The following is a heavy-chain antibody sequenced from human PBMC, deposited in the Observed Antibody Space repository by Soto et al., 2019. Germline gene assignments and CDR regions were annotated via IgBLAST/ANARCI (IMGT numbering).Heavy chain of an antibody. J-gene: IGHJ3*02. V-gene: IGHV1-69*01. CDR2: IIPIFGTA. CDR1: GGTFSSYA. Sequence: QVQLVQSGAEVKKPGSSVKVSCKASGGTFSSYAISWVRQAPGQGLEWMGGIIPIFGTANYAQKFQGRVTITADESTSTAYMELSSLRSEDTAVYYCARRGPYYDFWSGQPNAFDIWGQGTMVTVPS. D-gene: IGHD3-3*01. CDR3: ARRGPYYDFWSGQPNAFDI.